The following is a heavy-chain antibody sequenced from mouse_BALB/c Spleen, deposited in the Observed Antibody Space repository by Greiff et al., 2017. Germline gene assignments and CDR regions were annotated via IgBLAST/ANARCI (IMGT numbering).Heavy chain of an antibody. J-gene: IGHJ4*01. Sequence: EVKLMESGGGLVQPGGSRKLSCAASGFTFSSFGMHWVRQAPEKGLEWVAYISSGSSTIYYADTVKGRFTISRDNPKNTLFLQMTSLRSEDTAMYYCARGFTTVVANAMDYWGQGTSVTVSS. CDR1: GFTFSSFG. CDR3: ARGFTTVVANAMDY. D-gene: IGHD1-1*01. V-gene: IGHV5-17*02. CDR2: ISSGSSTI.